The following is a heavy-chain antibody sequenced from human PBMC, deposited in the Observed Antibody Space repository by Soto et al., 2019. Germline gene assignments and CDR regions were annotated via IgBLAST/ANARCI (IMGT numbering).Heavy chain of an antibody. CDR1: GGSISSSNW. Sequence: PSETLSLTCAVSGGSISSSNWWSWVRQPPGKGLEWIGEIYHSGSTNYNPSLKSRVTISVDKSKNQFSLKLSSVIAADTAVYYCARGSGINYYYGMDVWGQGTTVTVSS. V-gene: IGHV4-4*02. CDR2: IYHSGST. CDR3: ARGSGINYYYGMDV. D-gene: IGHD1-20*01. J-gene: IGHJ6*02.